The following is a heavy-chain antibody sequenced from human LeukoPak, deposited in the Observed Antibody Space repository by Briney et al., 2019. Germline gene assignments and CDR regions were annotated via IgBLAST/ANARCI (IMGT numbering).Heavy chain of an antibody. Sequence: SETLSLTCTVSGGSISSSSYYWGWIRQPLGKGLEWIGSIYYSGSTYYNPSLKSRVTISVDTSKNQFSLKLSSVTAADTAVYYCAREVGGQQLVFFGIWGQGTMVTVSS. CDR3: AREVGGQQLVFFGI. V-gene: IGHV4-39*07. D-gene: IGHD6-13*01. CDR1: GGSISSSSYY. J-gene: IGHJ3*02. CDR2: IYYSGST.